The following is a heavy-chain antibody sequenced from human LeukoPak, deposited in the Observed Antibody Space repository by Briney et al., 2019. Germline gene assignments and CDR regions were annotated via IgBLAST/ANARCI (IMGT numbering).Heavy chain of an antibody. V-gene: IGHV4-39*01. Sequence: SETLSLTCTVSGGSISSSGYYWGWIRQPPGKGLEWIGSIYYSGSTYYNPSLKSRVTISVDTSKNQFSLKLSSVTAADTAVYYCARHSEWYYDSGSYYKGGFDYWGQGTLVTVSS. D-gene: IGHD3-10*01. CDR3: ARHSEWYYDSGSYYKGGFDY. J-gene: IGHJ4*02. CDR1: GGSISSSGYY. CDR2: IYYSGST.